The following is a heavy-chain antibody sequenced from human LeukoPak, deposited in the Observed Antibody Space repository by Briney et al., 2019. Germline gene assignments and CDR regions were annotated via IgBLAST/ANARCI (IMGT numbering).Heavy chain of an antibody. Sequence: TPSETLSLTCTVSGGSIRSYYWSWIRQPPGKGLEWIGYIYYSGSTNYNPSLKSQVTISVDTSKNQFSLKLSSVTAADTAVYYCARQGAGVPFDYWGRGTLVTVSS. V-gene: IGHV4-59*08. CDR2: IYYSGST. D-gene: IGHD3-10*01. CDR1: GGSIRSYY. CDR3: ARQGAGVPFDY. J-gene: IGHJ4*02.